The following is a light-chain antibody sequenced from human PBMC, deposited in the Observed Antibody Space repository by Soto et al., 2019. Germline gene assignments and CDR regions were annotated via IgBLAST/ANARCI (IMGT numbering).Light chain of an antibody. V-gene: IGKV3-20*01. Sequence: EIVLTQSPGTLSLSPGERATLSCRASQSVSSSYLAWYQQKPGQAPRLLIYGASSRATGIPDRFSGSGSGTDITLNISRLEPAGFAVYYCQQYGSSPTLGQGTKVDIK. CDR3: QQYGSSPT. CDR2: GAS. J-gene: IGKJ1*01. CDR1: QSVSSSY.